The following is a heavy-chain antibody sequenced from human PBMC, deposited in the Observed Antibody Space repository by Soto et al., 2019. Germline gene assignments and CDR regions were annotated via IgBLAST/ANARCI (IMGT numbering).Heavy chain of an antibody. CDR3: TTISIPPYYDFWSGYWNYYYYYGMDV. CDR2: IKSKTDGGTT. Sequence: GGSLRLSCAASGFTFSNPWMNLVRQAQGKGLEWVGRIKSKTDGGTTDYAAPVKGRFTISRDDSKNTLYLQMNSLKTEDTAVYYCTTISIPPYYDFWSGYWNYYYYYGMDVWGQGTTVTVSS. V-gene: IGHV3-15*07. CDR1: GFTFSNPW. D-gene: IGHD3-3*01. J-gene: IGHJ6*02.